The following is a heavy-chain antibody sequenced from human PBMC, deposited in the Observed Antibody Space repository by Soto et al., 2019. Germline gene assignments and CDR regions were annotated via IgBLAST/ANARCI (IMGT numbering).Heavy chain of an antibody. Sequence: QITLKGSGPTLVKPTQTLTLTCTLSGISLSTSGVGLGWIRQTPGKALEWLALVYWNDDKHYSPSLKSRLTITKDTSKNHAILTMTNMDPADTATYYCARGLATLPVFAFDIWGQGTVVTVSS. J-gene: IGHJ3*02. CDR1: GISLSTSGVG. D-gene: IGHD1-1*01. CDR3: ARGLATLPVFAFDI. V-gene: IGHV2-5*01. CDR2: VYWNDDK.